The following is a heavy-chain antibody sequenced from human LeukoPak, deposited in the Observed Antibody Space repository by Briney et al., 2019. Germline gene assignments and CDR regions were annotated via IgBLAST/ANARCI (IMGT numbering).Heavy chain of an antibody. CDR1: GGSISSYY. V-gene: IGHV4-59*01. Sequence: SESLSLICTVSGGSISSYYWRWIRQPPGKGLEWIGQIYYSGSTNYDPSLKSRVTISMDTAKDQFSLRRSAVAAADTAVYYCARGAAGYSYGWGQGTLVTVCS. J-gene: IGHJ4*02. CDR3: ARGAAGYSYG. CDR2: IYYSGST. D-gene: IGHD5-18*01.